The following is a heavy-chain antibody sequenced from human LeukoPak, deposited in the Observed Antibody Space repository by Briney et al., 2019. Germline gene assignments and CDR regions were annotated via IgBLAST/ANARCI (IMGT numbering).Heavy chain of an antibody. CDR3: ARDNTAMVDY. D-gene: IGHD5-18*01. J-gene: IGHJ4*02. CDR2: IYYSGST. V-gene: IGHV4-30-4*08. CDR1: GGSISSGDYY. Sequence: TLSLTCTVSGGSISSGDYYWSWIRQPPGKGLDWIGYIYYSGSTYYNPSLKSRVTLSVDTSKNQFSLKRSSVTAADTAVYYCARDNTAMVDYWGQGTLVTVSS.